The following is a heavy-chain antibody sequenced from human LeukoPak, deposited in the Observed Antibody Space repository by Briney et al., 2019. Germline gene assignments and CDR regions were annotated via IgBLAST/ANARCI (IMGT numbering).Heavy chain of an antibody. V-gene: IGHV4-38-2*02. CDR1: GYSISSGYY. Sequence: SETLSLTCTVSGYSISSGYYWGWIQQPPGKGLEWIGSIYHSGSTYYNPSLKSRVTISVDTSKNQFSLKLNSVTPEDTAVYYCARGYSFDYWGQGALVTVSS. J-gene: IGHJ4*02. CDR3: ARGYSFDY. CDR2: IYHSGST.